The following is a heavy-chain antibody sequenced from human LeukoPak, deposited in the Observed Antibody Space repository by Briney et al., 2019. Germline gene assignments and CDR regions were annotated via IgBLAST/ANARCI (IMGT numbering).Heavy chain of an antibody. CDR3: ARRGSSSSEYFQR. CDR1: GYILSDYY. J-gene: IGHJ1*01. D-gene: IGHD6-6*01. V-gene: IGHV1-2*02. Sequence: GASVKVSCKASGYILSDYYIHWVRQAPGQGLEWMGWINPKSGDTNYAQKFQGRVTMTRDTSITTSYMELSRLRSEDTAVYYCARRGSSSSEYFQRWGQGTLVTVSS. CDR2: INPKSGDT.